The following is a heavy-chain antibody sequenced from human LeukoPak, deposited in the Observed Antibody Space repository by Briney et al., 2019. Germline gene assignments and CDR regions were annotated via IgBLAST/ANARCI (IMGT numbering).Heavy chain of an antibody. CDR1: GYTFTSYY. Sequence: ASVKVSCKASGYTFTSYYMHWVRQAPGQGLEWMGIINPSGGSTSYAQKFQGRVTITRDTSTSTVYMELSSLRSDDTAVYYCARGHIYYYDSSGYYYKNAFDIWGQGTMVTVSS. V-gene: IGHV1-46*01. CDR2: INPSGGST. D-gene: IGHD3-22*01. J-gene: IGHJ3*02. CDR3: ARGHIYYYDSSGYYYKNAFDI.